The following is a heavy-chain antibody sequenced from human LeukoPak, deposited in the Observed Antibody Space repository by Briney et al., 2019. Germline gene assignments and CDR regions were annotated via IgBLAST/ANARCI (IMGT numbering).Heavy chain of an antibody. Sequence: SETLSLTCTVSGGSISSYYWSWIRQPPGKGLEWIGYIYYSGSTNHNPSLKSRVTISVDTSKNQFSLKLSSVTAADTAFYYCARSTNWKFDYWGQGTLVTVSS. CDR1: GGSISSYY. V-gene: IGHV4-59*01. CDR3: ARSTNWKFDY. CDR2: IYYSGST. J-gene: IGHJ4*02. D-gene: IGHD1-20*01.